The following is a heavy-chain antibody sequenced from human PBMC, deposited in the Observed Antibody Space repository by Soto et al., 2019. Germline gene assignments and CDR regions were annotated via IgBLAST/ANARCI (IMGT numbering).Heavy chain of an antibody. V-gene: IGHV3-23*01. D-gene: IGHD6-19*01. CDR1: GFTFSSYA. CDR2: ISGSGVST. J-gene: IGHJ4*02. Sequence: EVQLLESGGGLVHPGGSLRLSCAASGFTFSSYAMSWVRQAPGKGREWVSAISGSGVSTYYEDSVKGRFTISRDNSKNTLDLQMNSLRDEDTAVYYCAKGAVGDYWGQGTLLTVSS. CDR3: AKGAVGDY.